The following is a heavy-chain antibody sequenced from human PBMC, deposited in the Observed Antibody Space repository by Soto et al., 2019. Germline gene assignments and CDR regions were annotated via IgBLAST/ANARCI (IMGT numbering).Heavy chain of an antibody. Sequence: QVQLQESGPGLVKPSETLSLTCTVSVGSISSYYWSWIRQPPGKGLEWIGYIYYSGGTNYNPSLQGHGLLSVNPSTNLFTLKLSSVTAADSAVYFCARALLGGTVTNLQLGYCDLWGRGTLVTVSS. CDR2: IYYSGGT. D-gene: IGHD4-17*01. CDR3: ARALLGGTVTNLQLGYCDL. CDR1: VGSISSYY. V-gene: IGHV4-59*01. J-gene: IGHJ2*01.